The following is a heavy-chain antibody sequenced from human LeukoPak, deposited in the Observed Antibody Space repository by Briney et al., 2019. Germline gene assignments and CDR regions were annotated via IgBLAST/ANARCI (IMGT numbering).Heavy chain of an antibody. CDR3: ARSFRAYYFDY. Sequence: GGSLRLSCAAFGFTFKIYSMNWVRQAPGKGLEWVSAISGSGGSTYYADSVKGRFTISRDNSKNTLYLQMNSLRAEDTAVYYCARSFRAYYFDYWGQGTLVTVSS. D-gene: IGHD3-16*01. J-gene: IGHJ4*02. V-gene: IGHV3-23*01. CDR1: GFTFKIYS. CDR2: ISGSGGST.